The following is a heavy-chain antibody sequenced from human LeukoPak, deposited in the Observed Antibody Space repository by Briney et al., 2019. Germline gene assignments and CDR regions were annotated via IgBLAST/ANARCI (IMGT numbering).Heavy chain of an antibody. V-gene: IGHV1-18*01. CDR1: GYTFTSYG. Sequence: ASVKVSCKASGYTFTSYGISWVRQAPGQGLEWMGWISAYNGNTNYAQKLQGRVTMTTDTSTSTAYMELWSLRSDDTAVYYCARDPVLLRPTDEYFQHWGQGTLVTVSS. CDR3: ARDPVLLRPTDEYFQH. CDR2: ISAYNGNT. D-gene: IGHD3-10*01. J-gene: IGHJ1*01.